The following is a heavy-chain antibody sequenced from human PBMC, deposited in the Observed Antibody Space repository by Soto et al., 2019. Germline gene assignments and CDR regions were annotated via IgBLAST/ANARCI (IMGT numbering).Heavy chain of an antibody. CDR3: AREGILRFLEWSEMGWFEP. J-gene: IGHJ5*02. CDR2: ISAYNGNT. V-gene: IGHV1-18*01. Sequence: ASVKVSCKASGYTFTSYGISWVRQAPGQGLEWMGWISAYNGNTNYAQKLQGRVTMTTDTSTSTAYMELRSLRSDDTAVYYCAREGILRFLEWSEMGWFEPWGQGTLVTVSS. CDR1: GYTFTSYG. D-gene: IGHD3-3*01.